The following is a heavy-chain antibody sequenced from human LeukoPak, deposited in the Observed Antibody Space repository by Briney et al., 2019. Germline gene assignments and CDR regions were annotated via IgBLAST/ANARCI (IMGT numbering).Heavy chain of an antibody. D-gene: IGHD3-16*01. J-gene: IGHJ6*03. Sequence: GGSLRLSCEASGFTFSNSAMSWVRQAPGKGLEWVSGISASGHYTYNADSAKGRFTISRDNSKNTLYLQMSSLRAEDTALYYCAKDGSWGDYYFYFYIDVWGKGTTVTVSS. CDR1: GFTFSNSA. CDR2: ISASGHYT. CDR3: AKDGSWGDYYFYFYIDV. V-gene: IGHV3-23*01.